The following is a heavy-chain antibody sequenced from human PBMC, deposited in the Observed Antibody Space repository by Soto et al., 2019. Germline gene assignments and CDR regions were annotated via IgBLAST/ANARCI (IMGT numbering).Heavy chain of an antibody. J-gene: IGHJ4*02. V-gene: IGHV3-7*01. D-gene: IGHD7-27*01. CDR3: ARDATHWAY. Sequence: EVQLVESGGGLVQPGGSLRLSCAASGFSFSSHWMSWVRQAPGKGLEWVANIKQDGSETQYVDSVKGRFTISRDNAQHSLCLQMNGLRAEDTAVYDCARDATHWAYWGQGTLVTVSS. CDR2: IKQDGSET. CDR1: GFSFSSHW.